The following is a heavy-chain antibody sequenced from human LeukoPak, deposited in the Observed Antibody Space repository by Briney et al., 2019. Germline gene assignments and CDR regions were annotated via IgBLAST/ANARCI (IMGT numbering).Heavy chain of an antibody. CDR1: GGSISSYY. Sequence: PSETLSLTCTVSGGSISSYYWGWIRQPPGKGLEWIGSIYHSGSTYYNPSLKSRVTISVDTSKNQFSLKLSSVTAADTAVYYCARISSGWYMGFAFDIWGQGTMVTVSS. CDR2: IYHSGST. CDR3: ARISSGWYMGFAFDI. D-gene: IGHD6-19*01. V-gene: IGHV4-38-2*02. J-gene: IGHJ3*02.